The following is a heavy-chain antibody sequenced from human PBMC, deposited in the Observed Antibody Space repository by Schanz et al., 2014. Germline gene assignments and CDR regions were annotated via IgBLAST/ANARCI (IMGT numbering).Heavy chain of an antibody. J-gene: IGHJ4*02. CDR1: GGTFSSFG. V-gene: IGHV1-18*01. CDR3: ARGGYSSGWYDRDIAHFDY. D-gene: IGHD6-19*01. Sequence: QVQLVQSGAEVKKPGSSVKVSCKASGGTFSSFGINWVRQAPGQGLEWMGWISTSNGNTNYIQKLQGRVTMTTDTSTSTAYMELRSLRSDDTAVYYCARGGYSSGWYDRDIAHFDYWGQGTLXTVSS. CDR2: ISTSNGNT.